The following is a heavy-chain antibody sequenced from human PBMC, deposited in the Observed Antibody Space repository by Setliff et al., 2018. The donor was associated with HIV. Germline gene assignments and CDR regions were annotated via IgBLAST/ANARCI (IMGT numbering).Heavy chain of an antibody. CDR2: IQSGGII. J-gene: IGHJ3*01. CDR3: AKLDYYDYSGSWARKVAIDF. Sequence: GESLKISCVASGFTFSSYWMHWVRQAPGRGLEWVSLIQSGGIIYYADSVKGRFTISRDNSNNTLSLQMSSLRAEDTALYYCAKLDYYDYSGSWARKVAIDFWGRGTMVTVSS. CDR1: GFTFSSYW. V-gene: IGHV3-53*01. D-gene: IGHD3-22*01.